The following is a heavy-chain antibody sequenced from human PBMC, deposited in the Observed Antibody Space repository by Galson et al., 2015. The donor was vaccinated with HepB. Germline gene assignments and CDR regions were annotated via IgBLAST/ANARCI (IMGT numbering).Heavy chain of an antibody. CDR2: INPSGGST. CDR1: GYTFTSYY. J-gene: IGHJ6*02. CDR3: ARFSFGTAMINYGMDV. D-gene: IGHD5-18*01. V-gene: IGHV1-46*03. Sequence: SVKVSCKASGYTFTSYYMHWVRQAPGQGLEWMGIINPSGGSTSYAQKFQGRVTMTRDTSTSTVYMELSSLRSEDTAVYYCARFSFGTAMINYGMDVWGQGTTVTVSS.